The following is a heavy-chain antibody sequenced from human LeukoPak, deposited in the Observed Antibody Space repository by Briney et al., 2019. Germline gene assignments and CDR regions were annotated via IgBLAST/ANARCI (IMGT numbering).Heavy chain of an antibody. V-gene: IGHV3-21*01. J-gene: IGHJ6*04. Sequence: GGSLRLSCAASGFTFSSYSMDWVRQAPGKGLEWVSSITTSSSYIYYADSVKGRFTISRDNARNSLYLQMNSLRAEDTAVYYCAELGITMIGGVWGKGTTVTISS. CDR3: AELGITMIGGV. CDR2: ITTSSSYI. D-gene: IGHD3-10*02. CDR1: GFTFSSYS.